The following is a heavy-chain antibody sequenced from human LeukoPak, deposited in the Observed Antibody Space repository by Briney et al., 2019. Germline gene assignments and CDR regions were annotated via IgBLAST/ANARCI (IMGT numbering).Heavy chain of an antibody. CDR3: ARDRAGTQSWVEFDL. CDR2: IYTSGST. J-gene: IGHJ5*02. CDR1: GFSVTTNY. D-gene: IGHD3-10*01. V-gene: IGHV3-66*03. Sequence: GGSLRLSCAASGFSVTTNYMRWVRQAPGKGLERVALIYTSGSTFYADSVMGRFTVSRDHSKNTLYLQMNSLRAEDSAAYYCARDRAGTQSWVEFDLWGQGTLVTVSS.